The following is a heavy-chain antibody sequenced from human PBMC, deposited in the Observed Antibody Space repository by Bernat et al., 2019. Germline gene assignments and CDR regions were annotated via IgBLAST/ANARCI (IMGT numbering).Heavy chain of an antibody. CDR2: ISYDGSNK. CDR1: GFTFSSYA. CDR3: ALLTSSVATPVVDY. Sequence: QVQLVESGGGVVQPGRSLRLSCAASGFTFSSYAMHWVRQAPGKGLEWVAVISYDGSNKYYADSVKGRFTISRDNSKNTLYLQMNSRRAEDTAVYYCALLTSSVATPVVDYWGQGTLVTVSS. V-gene: IGHV3-30*01. D-gene: IGHD5-12*01. J-gene: IGHJ4*02.